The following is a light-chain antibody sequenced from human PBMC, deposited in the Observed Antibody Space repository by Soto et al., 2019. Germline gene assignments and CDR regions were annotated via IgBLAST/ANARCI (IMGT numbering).Light chain of an antibody. J-gene: IGKJ4*01. CDR2: GAS. V-gene: IGKV1-39*01. CDR3: QQGSSTLT. CDR1: QSINRY. Sequence: DIQMTQSPSSLSASVGDRVTITCRASQSINRYLNWYQQKPGTAPKLLISGASSLQSGVPSRFSGSGSGTDFTLTISSLQPEDFATYYCQQGSSTLTLGGGTNVDIK.